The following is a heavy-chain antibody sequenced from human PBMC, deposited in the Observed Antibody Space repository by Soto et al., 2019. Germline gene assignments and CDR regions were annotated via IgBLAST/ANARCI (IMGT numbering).Heavy chain of an antibody. V-gene: IGHV3-30*18. J-gene: IGHJ4*02. D-gene: IGHD5-12*01. CDR1: GFTFSNYG. CDR3: AKEGPITTWYFDY. Sequence: QVQLVESEGGVVQPGRSLRLSCAASGFTFSNYGMHWVRQAPGKGLEWVTVISYDGNVASYADSVKGRFTSSRDNSKNTLYLQRNSLRTEDTAVYYCAKEGPITTWYFDYWGQGTLVTVSS. CDR2: ISYDGNVA.